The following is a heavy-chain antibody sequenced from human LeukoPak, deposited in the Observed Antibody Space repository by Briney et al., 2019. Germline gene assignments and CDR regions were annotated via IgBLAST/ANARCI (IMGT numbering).Heavy chain of an antibody. CDR3: ARGTFGGVSLFYYYYYMDV. Sequence: ASVKVSCKASGYTFTGYYMHWVRQAPGQGLEWMGIINPSGGSTSYAQKFQGRVTMTRDTSISTAYMELSRLRSDDTAVYYCARGTFGGVSLFYYYYYMDVWGKGTTVTISS. D-gene: IGHD3-16*01. V-gene: IGHV1-46*01. J-gene: IGHJ6*03. CDR1: GYTFTGYY. CDR2: INPSGGST.